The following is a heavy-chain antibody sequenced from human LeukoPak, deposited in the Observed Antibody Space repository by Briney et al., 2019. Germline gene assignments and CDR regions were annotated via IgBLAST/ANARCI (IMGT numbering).Heavy chain of an antibody. Sequence: ASVKVACKASGYTFTSCDFNWVRQAPGQGLEWMGWMNPNSGNTGYAQKFQGRVTMTRNTSISTAYMEVSSLRSEDTAVYYCAKDDGIVGALPDYWGQGTLVTVSS. V-gene: IGHV1-8*01. J-gene: IGHJ4*02. D-gene: IGHD1-26*01. CDR3: AKDDGIVGALPDY. CDR1: GYTFTSCD. CDR2: MNPNSGNT.